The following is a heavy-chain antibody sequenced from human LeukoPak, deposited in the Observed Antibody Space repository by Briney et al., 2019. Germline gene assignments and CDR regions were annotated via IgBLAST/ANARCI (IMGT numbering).Heavy chain of an antibody. CDR2: IYYSGST. V-gene: IGHV4-59*01. CDR1: GGSISSYY. Sequence: PSETLSLTCTVSGGSISSYYWSWIRQPPGKGLEWIGYIYYSGSTNYNPSLKSRVTISVDTSKNQFSLKLSSVTAADTAVYYCAREKGDYVWGSYRRDAFGIWGQGTMVTVSS. J-gene: IGHJ3*02. D-gene: IGHD3-16*02. CDR3: AREKGDYVWGSYRRDAFGI.